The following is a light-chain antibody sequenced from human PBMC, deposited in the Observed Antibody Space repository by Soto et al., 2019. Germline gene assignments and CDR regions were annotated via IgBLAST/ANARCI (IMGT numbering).Light chain of an antibody. Sequence: LTPCALPISLPPGDRATRSCRASQSVSSSYLAWYQQKPGQAPRLLIYGASSRATGIPDRFSGSGSGTDFTLTISRLEPEDFAVYYCHQYGSSPATFGQGTKVDI. J-gene: IGKJ1*01. V-gene: IGKV3-20*01. CDR3: HQYGSSPAT. CDR1: QSVSSSY. CDR2: GAS.